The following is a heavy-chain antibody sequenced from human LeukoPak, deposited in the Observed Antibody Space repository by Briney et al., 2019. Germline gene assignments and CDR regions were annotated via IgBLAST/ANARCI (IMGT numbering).Heavy chain of an antibody. V-gene: IGHV3-33*01. CDR1: GFTFSSYG. CDR3: ARDQLELTNYEPSYYYYGMDV. D-gene: IGHD1-7*01. J-gene: IGHJ6*02. Sequence: GGSLRLSCAASGFTFSSYGMHWVRQAPGKGLEWVAVIWYDGSNKYYADSVKGRFTISRDNSKNTLYLQMNSLRAEDTAVYHCARDQLELTNYEPSYYYYGMDVWGQGTTVTVSS. CDR2: IWYDGSNK.